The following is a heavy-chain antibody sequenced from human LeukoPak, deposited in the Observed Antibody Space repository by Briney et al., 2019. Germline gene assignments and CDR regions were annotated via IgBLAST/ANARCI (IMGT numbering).Heavy chain of an antibody. CDR1: GFTFSSYS. Sequence: PGGSLRLSCAASGFTFSSYSMNWVRQAPGKGLEWVSYISSSSGAIYYADSVKGRFTISRDNAKNSLYLQMNSLRAEDTAVYYCARDRSSGYYGSFDYWGQGTLVTVSS. V-gene: IGHV3-48*01. CDR3: ARDRSSGYYGSFDY. CDR2: ISSSSGAI. J-gene: IGHJ4*02. D-gene: IGHD3-10*01.